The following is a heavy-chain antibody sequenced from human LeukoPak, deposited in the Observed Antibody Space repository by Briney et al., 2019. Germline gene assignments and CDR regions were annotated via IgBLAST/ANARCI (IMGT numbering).Heavy chain of an antibody. V-gene: IGHV3-21*01. CDR2: ISSSSSYI. Sequence: GGSLRLSCAASGFTFSSYSMNWVRQAPGKGLEWVSSISSSSSYIYYADSVKGRFTMSRDNVKNSLYLQMNSLRDEDAAVYYCARASRSGYDCWGQGTLVTVSS. D-gene: IGHD3-22*01. CDR1: GFTFSSYS. CDR3: ARASRSGYDC. J-gene: IGHJ4*02.